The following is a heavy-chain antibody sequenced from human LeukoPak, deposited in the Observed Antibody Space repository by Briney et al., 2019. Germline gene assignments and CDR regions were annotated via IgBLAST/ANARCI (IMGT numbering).Heavy chain of an antibody. J-gene: IGHJ4*02. V-gene: IGHV3-7*03. CDR3: ARGRTYNWNYRTNYFEY. D-gene: IGHD1-7*01. CDR1: GFTFSSFR. CDR2: IKQDGSET. Sequence: GGSLRLSCAASGFTFSSFRMNWVRQAPGKGLEWVANIKQDGSETYYVDSVKGRFTISRDNAKNSSYLQMNSLRAEDTAVYYCARGRTYNWNYRTNYFEYWGQGMLVTVSS.